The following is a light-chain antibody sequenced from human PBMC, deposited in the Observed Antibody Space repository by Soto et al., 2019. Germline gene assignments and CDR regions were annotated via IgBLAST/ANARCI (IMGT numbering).Light chain of an antibody. CDR3: QQRSNWPLT. J-gene: IGKJ5*01. CDR2: DAF. CDR1: QSVTSTS. Sequence: EIVLTQSPGNLSLSPGEIATLSCRASQSVTSTSLAWYQQKPGQAPRLLIYDAFIRATGIPARFSGSESGTDFTLTISSLEPEDFAVYYCQQRSNWPLTFGQGTRLEIK. V-gene: IGKV3D-20*02.